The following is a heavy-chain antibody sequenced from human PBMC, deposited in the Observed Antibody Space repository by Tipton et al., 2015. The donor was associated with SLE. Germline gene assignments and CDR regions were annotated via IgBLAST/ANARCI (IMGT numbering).Heavy chain of an antibody. D-gene: IGHD3-16*01. Sequence: SLRLSCAASGFTFSSYWMSWVRQAPGKGLEWVSYISSSGSTIYYADSVKGRFTISRDNAKNSLYLQMNSLRAEDTAVYYCAREGGIGAFDIWGQGTMVTVSS. V-gene: IGHV3-48*03. CDR2: ISSSGSTI. CDR1: GFTFSSYW. CDR3: AREGGIGAFDI. J-gene: IGHJ3*02.